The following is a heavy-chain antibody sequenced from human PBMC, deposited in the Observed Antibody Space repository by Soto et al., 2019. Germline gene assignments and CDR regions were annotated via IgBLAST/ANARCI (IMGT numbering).Heavy chain of an antibody. J-gene: IGHJ4*02. Sequence: TSGTLSLTCTVSGGSISTYYWSWIRQAPGKGLEWLGYIYYNGNSYYNPSLKSRLTMSVDTSKNQFSLRLSSATAADTAVYYCAREQYNWKIWGQGTLVTVSS. D-gene: IGHD1-20*01. CDR2: IYYNGNS. V-gene: IGHV4-59*01. CDR3: AREQYNWKI. CDR1: GGSISTYY.